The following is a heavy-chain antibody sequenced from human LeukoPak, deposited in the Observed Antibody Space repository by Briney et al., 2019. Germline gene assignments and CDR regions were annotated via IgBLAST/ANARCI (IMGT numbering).Heavy chain of an antibody. Sequence: PGGSLRLSCAASGFTFRSYWMPWVRQVPGKGLVWVSHINSDDSSTTYADSVKGRFTISRDNSKKTLFLQVNSLRAEDTAVYFCAKNIRDQLLCGFNYWGQGIVVTVSS. CDR2: INSDDSST. J-gene: IGHJ4*02. V-gene: IGHV3-74*01. CDR3: AKNIRDQLLCGFNY. D-gene: IGHD2-2*01. CDR1: GFTFRSYW.